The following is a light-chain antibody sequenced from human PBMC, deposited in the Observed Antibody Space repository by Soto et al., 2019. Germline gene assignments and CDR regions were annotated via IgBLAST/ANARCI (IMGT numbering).Light chain of an antibody. CDR3: CSYARSSSYV. J-gene: IGLJ7*01. CDR2: EGN. V-gene: IGLV2-23*01. CDR1: SSDVGSYNL. Sequence: QSALTQPASVSGSPGQSITISCTGTSSDVGSYNLVSWYQQHPGKAPKLMIYEGNKRPSGVSNRFSGSKSGNTASLTISGLQAEDEADYYCCSYARSSSYVFGNGTQLTVL.